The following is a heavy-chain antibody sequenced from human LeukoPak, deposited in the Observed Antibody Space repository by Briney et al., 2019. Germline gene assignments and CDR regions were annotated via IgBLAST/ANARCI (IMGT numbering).Heavy chain of an antibody. CDR3: TTVSHFYL. CDR2: IKPDGTT. D-gene: IGHD2/OR15-2a*01. V-gene: IGHV3-15*01. CDR1: GFTFINAW. J-gene: IGHJ4*02. Sequence: GGSLRLSCATSGFTFINAWLSWVRQAPGKGLEWVGRIKPDGTTDYAAPVKGRFTISRDVSKATLYLQMNSLKTEDTAIYYCTTVSHFYLGGQGTLVTASS.